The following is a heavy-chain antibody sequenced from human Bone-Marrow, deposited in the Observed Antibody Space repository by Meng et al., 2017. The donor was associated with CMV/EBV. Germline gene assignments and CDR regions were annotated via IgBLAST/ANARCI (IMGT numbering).Heavy chain of an antibody. D-gene: IGHD3-3*01. J-gene: IGHJ5*02. Sequence: SETLSLTCTVSGGSISSYYWSWIRQPPGKGLEWIGYIYYSGSTNYNPSLKSRVTISVDTSKNQFSLKLSSVTAADTAVYYCAIEFGPGYDFWSGNNWFDPWRQGTLVTVSS. CDR2: IYYSGST. CDR1: GGSISSYY. CDR3: AIEFGPGYDFWSGNNWFDP. V-gene: IGHV4-59*01.